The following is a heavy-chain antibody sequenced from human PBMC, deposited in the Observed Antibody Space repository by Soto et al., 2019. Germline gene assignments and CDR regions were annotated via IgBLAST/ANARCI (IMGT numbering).Heavy chain of an antibody. D-gene: IGHD4-17*01. Sequence: EVQLVESGGGLIQPGGSLRLSCAASGFTVSSKYMSWVRQAPGKGLEWVSIIHSGGSTFYADSVKGRFTISRDNSKSTLYLQMNSLRAEDTAVYYCAREWTTNAFDIWGQGTLVTVSS. CDR1: GFTVSSKY. V-gene: IGHV3-53*01. J-gene: IGHJ3*02. CDR3: AREWTTNAFDI. CDR2: IHSGGST.